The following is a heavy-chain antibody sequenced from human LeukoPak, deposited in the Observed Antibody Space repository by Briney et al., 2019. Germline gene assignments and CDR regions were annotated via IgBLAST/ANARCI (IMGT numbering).Heavy chain of an antibody. J-gene: IGHJ4*02. V-gene: IGHV1-2*02. CDR3: ARDPNYCDGGTCYFDY. CDR1: GYTFTSYS. CDR2: INPNSGGT. Sequence: GASVKVSCKASGYTFTSYSINWVRQAPGQGLEWMGWINPNSGGTNYAQKFQGRVTMTRDTSIRTAYMELSSLTSDDTAMYYCARDPNYCDGGTCYFDYWGQGTLVTVSS. D-gene: IGHD2-15*01.